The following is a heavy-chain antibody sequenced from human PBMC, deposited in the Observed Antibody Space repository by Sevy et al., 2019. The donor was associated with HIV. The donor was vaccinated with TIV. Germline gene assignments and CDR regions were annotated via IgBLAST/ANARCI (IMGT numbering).Heavy chain of an antibody. Sequence: GGSLRLSCAASGFTFSDYYMSWIRQAPGKGLEWVSYISSSSSYTNYADSVKGRFTISRDNAKNSLYLQMNSLRAEDTAVYYCARVCHTGDRNYYYYMDVWGKGTTVTVSS. CDR3: ARVCHTGDRNYYYYMDV. D-gene: IGHD2-8*01. V-gene: IGHV3-11*06. J-gene: IGHJ6*03. CDR1: GFTFSDYY. CDR2: ISSSSSYT.